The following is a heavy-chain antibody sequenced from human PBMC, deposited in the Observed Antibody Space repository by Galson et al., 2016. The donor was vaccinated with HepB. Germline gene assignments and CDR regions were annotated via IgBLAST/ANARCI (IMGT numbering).Heavy chain of an antibody. V-gene: IGHV3-53*01. CDR2: IYSGGNA. Sequence: SLRLSCAASGFTVSNNYMSWVRQAPGKGLEWVSFIYSGGNAYYADSVKGRFTISRDNSKNTLFLQMDSLRAEDTAVYYCVRDAPGDGTEYDYWGLGTLVTVSS. CDR1: GFTVSNNY. J-gene: IGHJ4*02. CDR3: VRDAPGDGTEYDY. D-gene: IGHD1-7*01.